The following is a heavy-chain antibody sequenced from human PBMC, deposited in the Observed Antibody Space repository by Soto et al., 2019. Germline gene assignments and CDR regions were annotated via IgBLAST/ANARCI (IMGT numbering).Heavy chain of an antibody. D-gene: IGHD2-21*02. J-gene: IGHJ6*02. CDR2: ISSSSSYI. CDR1: GFTFSSYS. V-gene: IGHV3-21*01. Sequence: GGSLRLSCAASGFTFSSYSMNWVRQAPGKELEWVSSISSSSSYIYYADSVKGRFTISRDNAKNSLYLQMNSLRAEDTAVYYCAREAYCGGDCYPGYYYYGMDVWGQGTTVTVSS. CDR3: AREAYCGGDCYPGYYYYGMDV.